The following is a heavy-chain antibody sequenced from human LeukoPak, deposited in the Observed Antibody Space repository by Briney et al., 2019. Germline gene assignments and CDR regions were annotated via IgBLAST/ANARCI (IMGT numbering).Heavy chain of an antibody. D-gene: IGHD3-10*01. J-gene: IGHJ4*02. CDR1: GYTFTSYD. V-gene: IGHV1-8*01. Sequence: ASVKVSCKASGYTFTSYDINWVRQATGQGLEWMGWMNPNSGNTGYAQKFQGRVTMTRNTSISTAYMELSSLRSEDTAVYYCARVPYYYGSGGYYNDDYWGQGTLVTVSS. CDR2: MNPNSGNT. CDR3: ARVPYYYGSGGYYNDDY.